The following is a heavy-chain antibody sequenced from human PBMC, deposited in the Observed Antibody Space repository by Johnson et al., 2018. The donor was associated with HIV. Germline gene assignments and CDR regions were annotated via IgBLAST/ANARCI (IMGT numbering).Heavy chain of an antibody. Sequence: VQLVESGGGLVQPGGSLRLSCVASGISFSSYWMHWVRQAPGKGLEWVSVIYSGGSTYYADSVKGRFTISRDNSKNTLYLQMNSLRPEDTAVYYCARDRPSGWPDAFDIWGQGTMVTVSS. CDR3: ARDRPSGWPDAFDI. V-gene: IGHV3-66*01. CDR2: IYSGGST. CDR1: GISFSSYW. D-gene: IGHD6-19*01. J-gene: IGHJ3*02.